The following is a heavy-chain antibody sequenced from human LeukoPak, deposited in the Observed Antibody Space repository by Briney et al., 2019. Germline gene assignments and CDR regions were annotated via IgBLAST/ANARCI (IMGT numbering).Heavy chain of an antibody. CDR3: ATPRRYYGSGSYFVNFDY. Sequence: SVKVSCKTSGYTFSNYAISWLRQAPGQGLEWMGRIIPIFGTANYAQKFQGRVTITTDESTSTAYMELSSLRSEDTAVYYCATPRRYYGSGSYFVNFDYWGQGTLVTVSS. V-gene: IGHV1-69*05. CDR1: GYTFSNYA. CDR2: IIPIFGTA. D-gene: IGHD3-10*01. J-gene: IGHJ4*02.